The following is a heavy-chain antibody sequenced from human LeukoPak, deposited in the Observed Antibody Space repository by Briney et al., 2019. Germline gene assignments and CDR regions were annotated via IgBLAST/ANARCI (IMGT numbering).Heavy chain of an antibody. J-gene: IGHJ4*02. CDR1: AFAIRDYN. D-gene: IGHD2-21*02. V-gene: IGHV3-48*01. CDR3: ARNFYCGGDCAISYFDY. CDR2: ISSSSNKV. Sequence: GGSLRLSYAGSAFAIRDYNMNWVRQVPGKGLEWISYISSSSNKVYYADSVKGRFTISRDNAKNSLFLQMNSLRADDTAVYYCARNFYCGGDCAISYFDYWGQGTLVTVSS.